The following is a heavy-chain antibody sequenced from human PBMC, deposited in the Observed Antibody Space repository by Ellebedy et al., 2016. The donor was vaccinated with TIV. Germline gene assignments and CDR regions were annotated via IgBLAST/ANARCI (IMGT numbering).Heavy chain of an antibody. CDR3: ARGGATVTTLVVFDY. CDR2: IYSGGST. V-gene: IGHV3-53*04. D-gene: IGHD4-17*01. J-gene: IGHJ4*02. CDR1: GFTVSSNY. Sequence: GGSLRLXXAASGFTVSSNYMSWVRQAPGKGLEWVSVIYSGGSTYYADSVKGRFTISRHNSKNTLYLQMNSLRAEDTAVYYCARGGATVTTLVVFDYWGQGTLVTVSS.